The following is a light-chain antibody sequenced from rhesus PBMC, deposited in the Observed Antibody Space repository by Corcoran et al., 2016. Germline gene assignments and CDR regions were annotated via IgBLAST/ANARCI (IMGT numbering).Light chain of an antibody. Sequence: DIVMTQTPLSLPVTPGEPASISCRSSQSLLDSEDGNTYLDWYLQKPGQSPQVLIYESSNRASGVPDRYSGSGSDTDFTLKISRVEAEDVGVYYCMQSLEFPLTFGGGTKVEIK. CDR3: MQSLEFPLT. J-gene: IGKJ4*01. CDR2: ESS. V-gene: IGKV2-104*02. CDR1: QSLLDSEDGNTY.